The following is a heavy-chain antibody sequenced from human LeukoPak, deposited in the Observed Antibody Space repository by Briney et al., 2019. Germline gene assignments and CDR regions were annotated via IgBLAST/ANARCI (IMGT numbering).Heavy chain of an antibody. Sequence: GGSLRLSCAASGFTFSSYSMNSVRQAPGKGLEWVSYISSSGSPIYYADSVKGRFTISGDNARNSLYLQMNSLRDDDTAVYYSARCFVGATLDYWGQGTLVTVSS. CDR2: ISSSGSPI. V-gene: IGHV3-48*02. CDR3: ARCFVGATLDY. J-gene: IGHJ4*02. D-gene: IGHD1-26*01. CDR1: GFTFSSYS.